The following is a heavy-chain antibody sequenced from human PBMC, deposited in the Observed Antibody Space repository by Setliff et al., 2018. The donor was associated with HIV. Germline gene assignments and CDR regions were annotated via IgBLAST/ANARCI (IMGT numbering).Heavy chain of an antibody. CDR2: VSRGGST. D-gene: IGHD2-15*01. CDR3: ARAVCPSLNCYSFFNC. Sequence: SETLSLTCGVDDGSFSGYSWSWIRQSPGKGLEWIGEVSRGGSTTYNPSLTGRVSVSVDTSKSQFSLKLTNVTAADAAVYYCARAVCPSLNCYSFFNCWGHGSRGTVSA. CDR1: DGSFSGYS. J-gene: IGHJ4*01. V-gene: IGHV4-34*01.